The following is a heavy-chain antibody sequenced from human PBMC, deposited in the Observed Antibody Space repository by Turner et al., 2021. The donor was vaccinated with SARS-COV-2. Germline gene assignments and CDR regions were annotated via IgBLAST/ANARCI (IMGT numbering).Heavy chain of an antibody. J-gene: IGHJ4*02. CDR3: ARTFTAMVRVDY. V-gene: IGHV1-8*01. CDR1: GYTFTSYD. D-gene: IGHD5-18*01. CDR2: MNPNSGNT. Sequence: GAEVKKPGASVKVSCKASGYTFTSYDINWVRQATGQGLEWMGWMNPNSGNTGYAQKFKGRVTMTRNTSISTAYMELSSLRSEDTAVYYCARTFTAMVRVDYWGQGTLVTVSS.